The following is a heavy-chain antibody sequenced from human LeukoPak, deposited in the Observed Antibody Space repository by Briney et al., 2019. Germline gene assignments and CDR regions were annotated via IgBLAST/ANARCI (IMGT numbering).Heavy chain of an antibody. V-gene: IGHV3-30*18. CDR3: AKDGGGSSSYFDY. CDR2: ISYDGSNK. CDR1: GFTFSNYG. D-gene: IGHD6-6*01. Sequence: GRSLRLSCAASGFTFSNYGMHWVRQAPGKGLEWVAVISYDGSNKYYADSVKGRFTISRDNSKNTLYLQMNSLRAEDTAVYYCAKDGGGSSSYFDYWGQGTLVTVSS. J-gene: IGHJ4*02.